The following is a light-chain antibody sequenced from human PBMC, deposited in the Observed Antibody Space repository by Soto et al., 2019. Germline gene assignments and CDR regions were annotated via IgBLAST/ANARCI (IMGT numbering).Light chain of an antibody. CDR2: EVS. CDR3: SSYAGSNNYV. Sequence: QSVLTQPPSASGAAGQSVTISCTGTSSDVGGYNYVSWYQQHPGKAPKLIIYEVSKRPSGVPDRFSGSKSGNTASLTVSGLQAEDEADYYCSSYAGSNNYVFGTGTKVTAL. V-gene: IGLV2-8*01. J-gene: IGLJ1*01. CDR1: SSDVGGYNY.